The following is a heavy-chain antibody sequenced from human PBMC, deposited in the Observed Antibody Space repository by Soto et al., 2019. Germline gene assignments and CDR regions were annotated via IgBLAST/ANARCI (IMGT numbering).Heavy chain of an antibody. J-gene: IGHJ5*02. V-gene: IGHV4-30-4*01. Sequence: SETLSLTCTVSGGSISSGDYYWSWIRQPPGKGLEWIGYIYYSGSTYYNPSLKSRVTISVDTSKNQFSLKLSSVTAADTAVYYCARGDSFPVRENWFDPWGQGTLVTVSS. CDR1: GGSISSGDYY. D-gene: IGHD3-9*01. CDR3: ARGDSFPVRENWFDP. CDR2: IYYSGST.